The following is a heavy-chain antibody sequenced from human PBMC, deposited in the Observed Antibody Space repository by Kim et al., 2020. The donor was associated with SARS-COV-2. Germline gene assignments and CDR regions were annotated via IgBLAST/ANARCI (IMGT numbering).Heavy chain of an antibody. CDR2: ISYDGYIK. D-gene: IGHD2-2*02. Sequence: TCSNYGMHWVRQNPNKGLEWVAIISYDGYIKYYADSVKGRFTISRDNSKNTLYLQMNSLRAEDTAVYYCAKDLHQYIVILPVSIEVRAFDNW. V-gene: IGHV3-30*18. CDR3: AKDLHQYIVILPVSIEVRAFDN. CDR1: TCSNYG. J-gene: IGHJ3*02.